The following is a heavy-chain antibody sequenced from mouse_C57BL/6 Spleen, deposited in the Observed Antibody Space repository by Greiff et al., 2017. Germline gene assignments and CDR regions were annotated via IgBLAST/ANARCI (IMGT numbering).Heavy chain of an antibody. D-gene: IGHD2-3*01. J-gene: IGHJ3*01. Sequence: VQLQQPGAELVKPGASVKMSCKASGYTFTSYWITWVKQRPGQGLEWIGDIYPGSGSTNYNEKFKSKATLTVDTSSSTAYMQLSSLTSEDSAVYYCARARLYDGYSFAYWGQGTLVTVSA. CDR1: GYTFTSYW. CDR3: ARARLYDGYSFAY. CDR2: IYPGSGST. V-gene: IGHV1-55*01.